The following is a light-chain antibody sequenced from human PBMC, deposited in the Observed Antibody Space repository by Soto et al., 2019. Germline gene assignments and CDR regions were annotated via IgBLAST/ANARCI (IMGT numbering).Light chain of an antibody. Sequence: EIVMTQSPGTLSLSPGERATISCRASQVIGSRYLAWYHQKAEQAPRLLIYGASSGSTGSPARFGGSGSATDFTLTIISLEHADFVVYYCHQRSNWPPITFGQGTQLEIK. CDR3: HQRSNWPPIT. J-gene: IGKJ5*01. CDR2: GAS. V-gene: IGKV3D-20*02. CDR1: QVIGSRY.